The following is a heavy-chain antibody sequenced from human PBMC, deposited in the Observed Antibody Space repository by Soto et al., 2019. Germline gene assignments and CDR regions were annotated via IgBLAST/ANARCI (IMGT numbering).Heavy chain of an antibody. V-gene: IGHV3-74*01. CDR1: GFIFKMYW. CDR3: TRGPRPISTGTGAY. D-gene: IGHD3-10*01. J-gene: IGHJ4*02. CDR2: IYNDGSYT. Sequence: GGSLRLSCAASGFIFKMYWMHWVRQTPGKGLVWISRIYNDGSYTDYADSVRDRFTISRDNVNDTLYLQMNNLRAEDSGLYYCTRGPRPISTGTGAYWGQGTQVTVSS.